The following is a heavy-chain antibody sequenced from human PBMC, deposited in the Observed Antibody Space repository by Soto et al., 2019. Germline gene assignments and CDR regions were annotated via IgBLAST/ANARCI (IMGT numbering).Heavy chain of an antibody. CDR1: GGSISSYY. CDR3: ARLRAAAGYYYYYYMDV. V-gene: IGHV4-59*08. J-gene: IGHJ6*03. CDR2: IYYSGST. Sequence: SETLSLTCTVSGGSISSYYWSWIRQPPGKGLEWIGYIYYSGSTNYNPSLKSRVTISVDTSKNQFSLKLSSVTAADTAVYYCARLRAAAGYYYYYYMDVWGKGTSATVSS. D-gene: IGHD6-13*01.